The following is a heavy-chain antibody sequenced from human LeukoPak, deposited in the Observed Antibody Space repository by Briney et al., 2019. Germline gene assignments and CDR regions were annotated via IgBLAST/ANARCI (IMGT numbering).Heavy chain of an antibody. J-gene: IGHJ4*02. V-gene: IGHV4-34*12. CDR2: IFHGGSA. CDR3: LYGGNSGDWLY. Sequence: SETLSLTCAVYGGSFSGYYWSWLRQPPGKGLEWIGEIFHGGSANYNPSLKSRVTISVDKSKNQFSLNLISVTAADTAVYYCLYGGNSGDWLYWGQGTLVTVSS. CDR1: GGSFSGYY. D-gene: IGHD4-23*01.